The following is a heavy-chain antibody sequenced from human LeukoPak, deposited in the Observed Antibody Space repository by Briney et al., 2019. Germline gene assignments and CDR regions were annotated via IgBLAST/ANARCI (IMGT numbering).Heavy chain of an antibody. J-gene: IGHJ4*02. CDR1: GGTFSSYA. V-gene: IGHV1-2*02. D-gene: IGHD3-16*02. CDR3: ARDKGSFTFGGVIVTQYYFDY. CDR2: INPNSGGT. Sequence: GASVKVSCKASGGTFSSYAISWVRQAPGQGLEWMGWINPNSGGTNYAQKFQGRVTMTRDTSISTAYMELSRLRSDDTAVYYCARDKGSFTFGGVIVTQYYFDYWGQGTLVTVSS.